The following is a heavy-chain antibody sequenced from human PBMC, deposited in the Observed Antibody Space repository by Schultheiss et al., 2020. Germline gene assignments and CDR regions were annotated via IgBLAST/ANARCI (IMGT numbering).Heavy chain of an antibody. CDR2: ISWNSGSI. CDR1: GFTFDDYA. D-gene: IGHD1-7*01. J-gene: IGHJ4*02. V-gene: IGHV3-9*01. CDR3: AKYGSAELRPDY. Sequence: GGSLRLSCAASGFTFDDYAMHWVRQAPGKGLEWVSGISWNSGSIGYADSVKGRFTISRDNSKNTLYLQMNSLRAEDTAVYYCAKYGSAELRPDYWGQGTLVTVSS.